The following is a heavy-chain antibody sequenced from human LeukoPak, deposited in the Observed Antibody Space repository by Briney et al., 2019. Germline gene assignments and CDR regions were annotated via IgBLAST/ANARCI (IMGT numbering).Heavy chain of an antibody. V-gene: IGHV1-2*06. CDR2: INPNSGGT. CDR1: GYTFTGYY. J-gene: IGHJ4*02. D-gene: IGHD3-22*01. Sequence: GASVKVSCKASGYTFTGYYMHWVRQAPGQGLEWMGRINPNSGGTNYAQKFQGRVTMTRDTSISTAYMELSRLRSDDTAVYYCARDPYYDSGGYVGDELDYWGQGTLVTVSS. CDR3: ARDPYYDSGGYVGDELDY.